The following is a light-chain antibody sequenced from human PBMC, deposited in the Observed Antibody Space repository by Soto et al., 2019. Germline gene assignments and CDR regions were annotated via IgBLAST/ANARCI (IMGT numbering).Light chain of an antibody. CDR2: GAS. CDR1: QSVSSSY. J-gene: IGKJ1*01. Sequence: EIVLTQSPGTLSLSPGERATLSCRASQSVSSSYLAWYQQKPGQAPRLLIYGASSRATGIPDRFSGSGSETDFTLTISRLEPEDFAVYWCQQYGRTFGQGTKVEIK. CDR3: QQYGRT. V-gene: IGKV3-20*01.